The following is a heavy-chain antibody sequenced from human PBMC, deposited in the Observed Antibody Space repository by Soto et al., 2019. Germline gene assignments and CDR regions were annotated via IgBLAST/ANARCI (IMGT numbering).Heavy chain of an antibody. J-gene: IGHJ6*02. CDR2: MNPNSGNT. Sequence: QVQLVQSGAEVKKPGASVKVSCKATGYTFTSYDINWVRQATGQGLEWMGWMNPNSGNTGYAQKFQGRVTMTRNTYISTAYMELRSLRSEDTAVYYCARGRDSGRKPYYYYGMDVWGQGTTVTVSS. CDR1: GYTFTSYD. V-gene: IGHV1-8*01. D-gene: IGHD6-19*01. CDR3: ARGRDSGRKPYYYYGMDV.